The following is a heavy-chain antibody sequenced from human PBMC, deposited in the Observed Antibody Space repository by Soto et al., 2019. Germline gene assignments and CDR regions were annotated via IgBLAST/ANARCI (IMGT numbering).Heavy chain of an antibody. J-gene: IGHJ6*03. CDR3: ARVVYGSAYYYYYMDV. CDR2: IIPILGIA. Sequence: QVQLVQSGAEVKKPGSSVKVSCKASGGTFSSYTISWVRQAPGQGLEWMGRIIPILGIANYAQKFQGRVTITADKSTSTAYMELSSLRSEDTGVYYCARVVYGSAYYYYYMDVWGKGTTVTVSS. D-gene: IGHD3-10*01. V-gene: IGHV1-69*02. CDR1: GGTFSSYT.